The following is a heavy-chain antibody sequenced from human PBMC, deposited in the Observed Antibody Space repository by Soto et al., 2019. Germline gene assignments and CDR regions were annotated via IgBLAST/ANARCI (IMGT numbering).Heavy chain of an antibody. CDR3: ASYSGRYYYYGMDV. CDR2: IHYSGST. J-gene: IGHJ6*02. CDR1: GGSISSNSYY. Sequence: SETLSLTCTVSGGSISSNSYYWGWIRQPPGKGLEWIGSIHYSGSTYYNPSLKSRVTISVDTSKNQFSLKLSSVTAADTAVYYCASYSGRYYYYGMDVWGQGTTVTVSS. D-gene: IGHD3-10*01. V-gene: IGHV4-39*01.